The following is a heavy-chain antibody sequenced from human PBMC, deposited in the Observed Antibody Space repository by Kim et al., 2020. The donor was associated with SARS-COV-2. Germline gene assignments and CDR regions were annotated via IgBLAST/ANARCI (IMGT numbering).Heavy chain of an antibody. CDR2: INHSGST. CDR1: GGSFSGYY. Sequence: SETLSLTCAVYGGSFSGYYWSWIRQPPGKGLEWIGEINHSGSTNYNPSLKSRVTISVDTSKNQFSLKLSSVTAADTAVYYCARERALVTPRPFIAARPSSDQGYYYYMDVWGKGTTVTVSS. CDR3: ARERALVTPRPFIAARPSSDQGYYYYMDV. V-gene: IGHV4-34*01. D-gene: IGHD6-6*01. J-gene: IGHJ6*03.